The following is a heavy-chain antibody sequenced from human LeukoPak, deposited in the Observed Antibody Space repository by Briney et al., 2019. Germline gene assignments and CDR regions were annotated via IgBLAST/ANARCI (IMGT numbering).Heavy chain of an antibody. CDR3: AGSLVAGYYYYSYYYMDV. D-gene: IGHD5-18*01. J-gene: IGHJ6*03. V-gene: IGHV3-66*01. CDR1: GFTVNNKY. Sequence: PGGSLRLSCAASGFTVNNKYMTWVRQAPGKGLEWVSLIYNDGRTYYADSVKGRCTISRDNLKNVLYLQMNSLKVEDTAVYYCAGSLVAGYYYYSYYYMDVWGKGTTVTVSS. CDR2: IYNDGRT.